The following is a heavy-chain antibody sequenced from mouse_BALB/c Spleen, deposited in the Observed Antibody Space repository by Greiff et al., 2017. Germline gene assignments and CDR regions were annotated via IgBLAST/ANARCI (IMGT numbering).Heavy chain of an antibody. Sequence: EVQLQESGAELVRSGASVKLSCTASGFNIKDYYMHWVKQRPEQGLEWIGWIDPENGDTEYAPKFQGKATMTADTSSNTAYLQLSSLTSEDTAVDYCNAGTGPRFAYWGQGTLVTVSA. CDR3: NAGTGPRFAY. J-gene: IGHJ3*01. CDR1: GFNIKDYY. CDR2: IDPENGDT. V-gene: IGHV14-4*02. D-gene: IGHD4-1*01.